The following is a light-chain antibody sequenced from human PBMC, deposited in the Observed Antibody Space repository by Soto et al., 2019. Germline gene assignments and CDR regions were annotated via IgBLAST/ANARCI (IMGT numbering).Light chain of an antibody. Sequence: QSVLTQPPSASGPPGQRVTISCSRSRSTIGSNTVDWYQQLPGTAHKLLIFSNDQRPLGVPDRFSVSRSGTSASLAISGLQPDDEGIYYCAVWGNNLNGPGVFGGRTKLTVL. CDR3: AVWGNNLNGPGV. V-gene: IGLV1-44*01. CDR1: RSTIGSNT. J-gene: IGLJ3*02. CDR2: SND.